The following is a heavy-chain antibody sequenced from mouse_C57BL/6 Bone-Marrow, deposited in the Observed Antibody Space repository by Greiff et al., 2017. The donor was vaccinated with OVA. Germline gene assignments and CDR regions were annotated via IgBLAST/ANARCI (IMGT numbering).Heavy chain of an antibody. J-gene: IGHJ2*01. D-gene: IGHD1-1*01. CDR3: ARKGRSSLDY. CDR2: IYPNSGST. CDR1: GYTFTSYW. V-gene: IGHV1-64*01. Sequence: QVQLQQPGAELVKPGASVKLSCKASGYTFTSYWMHWVKQRPGQGLEWIGKIYPNSGSTNYNEKFKSKATLTVDKSSSTAYMQLSSLTSEDSAVYYCARKGRSSLDYWGQGTTLTVSS.